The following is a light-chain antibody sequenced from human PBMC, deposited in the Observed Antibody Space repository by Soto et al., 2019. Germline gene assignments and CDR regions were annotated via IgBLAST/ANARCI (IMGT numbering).Light chain of an antibody. J-gene: IGKJ4*01. CDR1: QSVSTY. CDR3: QKRSNWPPLT. Sequence: EIVLTQSPATLSLSPGERATLSCRASQSVSTYLVWYQQKPGRAPRLLIYDASNRATGIPARFSGSGSGTDFTLTISSLEPEDFAVYYCQKRSNWPPLTFGGGTKVEIK. V-gene: IGKV3-11*01. CDR2: DAS.